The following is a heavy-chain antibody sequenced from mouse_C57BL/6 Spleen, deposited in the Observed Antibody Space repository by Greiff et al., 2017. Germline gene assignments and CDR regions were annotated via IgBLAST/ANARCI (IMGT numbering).Heavy chain of an antibody. CDR2: ISDGGSYT. D-gene: IGHD2-5*01. CDR1: GFTFSSYA. CDR3: ARGYSNYGYFDY. Sequence: EVKVVESGGGLVKPGGSLKLSCAASGFTFSSYAMSWVRQTPEKRLEWVATISDGGSYTYYPDNVKGRFTISRDNAKNNLYLQMSHLKSEDTAMYYCARGYSNYGYFDYWGQGTTLTVSS. J-gene: IGHJ2*01. V-gene: IGHV5-4*03.